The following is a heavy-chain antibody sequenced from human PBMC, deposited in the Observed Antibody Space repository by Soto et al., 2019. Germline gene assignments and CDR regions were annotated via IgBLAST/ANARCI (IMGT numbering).Heavy chain of an antibody. CDR1: GFTFSSYG. Sequence: GGSLRLSCAASGFTFSSYGMHWVRQAPGKGLEWVAVIWYDGSNKYYADSVKGRFTISRDNSKNTLYLQMNSLRAEDTAVYYCANSRLGGQLDPSYGDLSDSNYYYDGMDVWGQGTTVTVSS. CDR2: IWYDGSNK. V-gene: IGHV3-33*06. J-gene: IGHJ6*02. D-gene: IGHD4-17*01. CDR3: ANSRLGGQLDPSYGDLSDSNYYYDGMDV.